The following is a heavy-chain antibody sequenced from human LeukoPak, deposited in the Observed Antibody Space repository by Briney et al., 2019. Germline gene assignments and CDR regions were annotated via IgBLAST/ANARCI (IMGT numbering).Heavy chain of an antibody. J-gene: IGHJ6*02. V-gene: IGHV3-49*03. CDR3: TRDPPYYGSGRYMDV. CDR1: GFTFGDYA. D-gene: IGHD3-10*01. CDR2: IRSKAYGGTT. Sequence: HPGGSLRLSCTASGFTFGDYAMSWFRQAPGKGLEWVGFIRSKAYGGTTEYAASVKGRFTISRDDSKSIAYLQMNSLKPEDTAVYYCTRDPPYYGSGRYMDVWGQGTTVTVSS.